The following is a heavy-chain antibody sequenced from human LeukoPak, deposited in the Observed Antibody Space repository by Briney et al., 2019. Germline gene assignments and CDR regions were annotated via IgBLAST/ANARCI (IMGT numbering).Heavy chain of an antibody. CDR3: VYSSGWPL. D-gene: IGHD6-19*01. J-gene: IGHJ4*02. CDR1: GFTSSSYA. V-gene: IGHV3-64D*09. CDR2: ISTNGGST. Sequence: GGSLRLSCSASGFTSSSYAMHWVRQAPGKRLEYVSGISTNGGSTYYADSVKGRFTISRDNSKNTLFLQMGSLRAEDTAVNYCVYSSGWPLWGQGTLVTVSS.